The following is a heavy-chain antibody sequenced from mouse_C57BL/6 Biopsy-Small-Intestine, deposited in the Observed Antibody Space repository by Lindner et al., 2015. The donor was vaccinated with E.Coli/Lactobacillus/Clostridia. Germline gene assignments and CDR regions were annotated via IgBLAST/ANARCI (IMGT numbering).Heavy chain of an antibody. D-gene: IGHD1-1*01. CDR3: ARLGYGSSYDY. CDR1: GFNIKDYY. CDR2: IYPGDGDT. V-gene: IGHV1-80*01. Sequence: VQLQESGAELVKPGASVKLSCTASGFNIKDYYMHWVKQRPGKGLEWIGQIYPGDGDTNYNGKFKGKATLTADKSSSTAYMQLSSLTSEDSAVYFCARLGYGSSYDYWGQGTTLTVSS. J-gene: IGHJ2*01.